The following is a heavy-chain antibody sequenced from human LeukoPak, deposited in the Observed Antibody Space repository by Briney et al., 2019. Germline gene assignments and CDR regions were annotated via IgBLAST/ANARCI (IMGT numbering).Heavy chain of an antibody. CDR3: AKGRSVSTGPLDY. Sequence: HPGGSLRLSCAASGFTFSSYAMNWVRQAPGKGLQWVSGVNSGGSGTYYADSVKGRFTIYRDNSKNTLYLQMNNLGAEDTALYYCAKGRSVSTGPLDYWGQGILVTVSS. J-gene: IGHJ4*02. D-gene: IGHD6-25*01. V-gene: IGHV3-23*01. CDR2: VNSGGSGT. CDR1: GFTFSSYA.